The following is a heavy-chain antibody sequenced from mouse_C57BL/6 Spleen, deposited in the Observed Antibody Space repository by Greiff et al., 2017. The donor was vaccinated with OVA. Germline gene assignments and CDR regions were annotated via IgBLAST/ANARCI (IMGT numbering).Heavy chain of an antibody. CDR1: GYTFTSYW. CDR3: AREGHYYGSSYDWFAY. V-gene: IGHV1-64*01. D-gene: IGHD1-1*01. J-gene: IGHJ3*01. Sequence: VQLQQPGAELVKPGASVKLSCKASGYTFTSYWMHWVKQRPGQGLEWIGMIHPNSGSTNYNEKFKSKATLTVDKSSSTAYMQLSSLTSEDSAVYYCAREGHYYGSSYDWFAYWGQGTLVTVS. CDR2: IHPNSGST.